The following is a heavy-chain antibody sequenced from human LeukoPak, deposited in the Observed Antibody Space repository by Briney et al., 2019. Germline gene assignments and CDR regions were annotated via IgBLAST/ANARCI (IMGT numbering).Heavy chain of an antibody. CDR1: GFTFSSCW. CDR3: ATELVVVAATLDV. Sequence: GGSLRLSCAASGFTFSSCWMSWVRQAPGKGLEWVANIKQDGSEKYYVDSVKGRFTISRDNAKNSLYLQMNSLRAEDTAVYYCATELVVVAATLDVWGQGTTVTVSS. CDR2: IKQDGSEK. J-gene: IGHJ6*02. D-gene: IGHD2-15*01. V-gene: IGHV3-7*04.